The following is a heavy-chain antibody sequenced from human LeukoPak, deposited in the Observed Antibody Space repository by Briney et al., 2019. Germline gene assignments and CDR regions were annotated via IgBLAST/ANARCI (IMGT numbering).Heavy chain of an antibody. CDR3: ARGPRITIFGVVIIRSWFDP. Sequence: SETLSLTCTVSGGSISSYYWSWIRQPPGKGLEWIGYIYYSGSTNYNPSLKSRVTISVDTSKNQFSLKLSSVTAADTAVYYCARGPRITIFGVVIIRSWFDPWGQGTLVTVSS. CDR1: GGSISSYY. V-gene: IGHV4-59*12. J-gene: IGHJ5*02. CDR2: IYYSGST. D-gene: IGHD3-3*01.